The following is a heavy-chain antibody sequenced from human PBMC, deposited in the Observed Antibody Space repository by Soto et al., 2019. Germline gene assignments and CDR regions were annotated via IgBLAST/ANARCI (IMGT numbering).Heavy chain of an antibody. CDR1: GFTFSSYD. Sequence: GGSLRLSCAASGFTFSSYDVYWVRQAPGKGLEWVAVISDDGSNKYYGDSVKGRFTISRDNSKNTLYLQMNSLRAEDTAVYYCAKNYYDSTGQNWFDPWGQGTLVTVSS. J-gene: IGHJ5*02. CDR2: ISDDGSNK. CDR3: AKNYYDSTGQNWFDP. V-gene: IGHV3-30*18. D-gene: IGHD3-22*01.